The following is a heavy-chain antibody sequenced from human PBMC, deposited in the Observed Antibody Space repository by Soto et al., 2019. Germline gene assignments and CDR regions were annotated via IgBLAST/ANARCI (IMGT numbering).Heavy chain of an antibody. Sequence: EVQLLESGGGLVQPGGSPRLSCAASGFTFSSYAMSWVRQAPGKGLEWVSAISGSGGSTYYADSVKGRFTISRDNSKNTLYLQMNSLRAEDTAVYYCAKGGYCSGGSCYLINWFDPWGQGTLVTVSS. CDR3: AKGGYCSGGSCYLINWFDP. CDR2: ISGSGGST. CDR1: GFTFSSYA. V-gene: IGHV3-23*01. J-gene: IGHJ5*02. D-gene: IGHD2-15*01.